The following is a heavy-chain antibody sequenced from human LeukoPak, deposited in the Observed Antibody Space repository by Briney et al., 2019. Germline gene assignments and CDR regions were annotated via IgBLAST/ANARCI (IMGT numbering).Heavy chain of an antibody. Sequence: GGSLRLSCAASGFTFSSYAMSWVRQAPGKGLEWVSAISGSGGSTYYADSVRGRFTISRDNSKNTLYLQMNSLRAEDTAVYYCTKDGYGDYAFHWGQGTLVTVSS. CDR2: ISGSGGST. CDR1: GFTFSSYA. D-gene: IGHD4-17*01. V-gene: IGHV3-23*01. CDR3: TKDGYGDYAFH. J-gene: IGHJ4*02.